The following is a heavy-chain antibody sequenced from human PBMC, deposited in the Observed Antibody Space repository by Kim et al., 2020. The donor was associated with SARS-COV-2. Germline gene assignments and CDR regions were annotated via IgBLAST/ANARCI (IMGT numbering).Heavy chain of an antibody. CDR1: GFTFSGYG. Sequence: GGSLRLSCAASGFTFSGYGMHWVRQAPGKGLEWVAVISYDGSNKYYADSVKGRFTISRDNSKNTLYLQMNSLRAEDTAVYYCAKDHGSWYKGSDYWGQGTLVTVSS. D-gene: IGHD6-13*01. V-gene: IGHV3-30*18. CDR2: ISYDGSNK. J-gene: IGHJ4*02. CDR3: AKDHGSWYKGSDY.